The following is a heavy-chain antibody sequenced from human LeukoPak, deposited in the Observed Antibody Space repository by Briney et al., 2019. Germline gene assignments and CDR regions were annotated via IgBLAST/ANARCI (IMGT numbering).Heavy chain of an antibody. Sequence: GGSLRLSYAASGFTFSSNYMSWVRQAPGEGLERGSVIYSGGSTYYADSVKGRFTISRDNSKNTLYLQMNSLRAEDTAVYYCARVSSGQDYYYYGMDVWGQGTTVTVSS. CDR1: GFTFSSNY. CDR3: ARVSSGQDYYYYGMDV. V-gene: IGHV3-53*01. J-gene: IGHJ6*02. CDR2: IYSGGST.